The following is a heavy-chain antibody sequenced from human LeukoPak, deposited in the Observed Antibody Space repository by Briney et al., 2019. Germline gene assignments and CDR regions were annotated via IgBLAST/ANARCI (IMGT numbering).Heavy chain of an antibody. CDR3: ARSEQQWLVPSYFDY. D-gene: IGHD6-19*01. CDR1: GGTFSSYA. Sequence: ASAKVSCKASGGTFSSYAISWVRQAPGQGLEWMGRIIPILGIANYAQKFQGRVTITADKSTSTAYMELSSLRSEDTAVYYCARSEQQWLVPSYFDYWGRGTLVTVSS. V-gene: IGHV1-69*04. J-gene: IGHJ4*02. CDR2: IIPILGIA.